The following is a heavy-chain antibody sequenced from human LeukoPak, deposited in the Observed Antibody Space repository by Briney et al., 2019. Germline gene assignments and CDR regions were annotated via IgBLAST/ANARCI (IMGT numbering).Heavy chain of an antibody. J-gene: IGHJ4*02. D-gene: IGHD2/OR15-2a*01. CDR2: IIPILGRA. CDR3: ARDESHTRILDY. Sequence: SVKVSCKASGGTFSNFGITWVRQAPGQGLEWMGRIIPILGRATYAQKFQGRVTITANKSTRTAYMELSSLRSEDTAVYYCARDESHTRILDYWGQGTLVTVSS. V-gene: IGHV1-69*04. CDR1: GGTFSNFG.